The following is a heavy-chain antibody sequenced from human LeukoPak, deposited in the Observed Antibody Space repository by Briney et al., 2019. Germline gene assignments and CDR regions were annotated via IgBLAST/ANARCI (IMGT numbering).Heavy chain of an antibody. D-gene: IGHD3-16*02. CDR2: IYYSGST. J-gene: IGHJ6*03. V-gene: IGHV4-59*01. CDR3: ARDARGITFGGVIASYYYYMDV. Sequence: SETLSLTCTVSGGSISSYYWSWIRQPPGKGLEWIGYIYYSGSTNYNPSLKSRVTISVDTSKNQFSLKLSSVTAADTAVYYCARDARGITFGGVIASYYYYMDVWGKGTTVTVSS. CDR1: GGSISSYY.